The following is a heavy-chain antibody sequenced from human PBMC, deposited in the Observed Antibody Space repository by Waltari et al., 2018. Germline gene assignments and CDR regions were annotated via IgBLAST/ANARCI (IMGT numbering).Heavy chain of an antibody. D-gene: IGHD6-13*01. CDR1: GGSFSGYY. Sequence: QVQLQQWGAGLLKPSETLSLTCAVYGGSFSGYYWSWIRQPPGKGLEWIGEINHSGSTNYNPSLKSRVTISVDTSKNQFSLKLSSGTAADTAVYYCARAGIAAAGTYFDYWGQGTLVTVSS. CDR2: INHSGST. J-gene: IGHJ4*02. CDR3: ARAGIAAAGTYFDY. V-gene: IGHV4-34*01.